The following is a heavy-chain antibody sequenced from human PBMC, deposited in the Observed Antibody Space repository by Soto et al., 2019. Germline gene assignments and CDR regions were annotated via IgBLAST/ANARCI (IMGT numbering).Heavy chain of an antibody. D-gene: IGHD3-10*01. J-gene: IGHJ4*02. CDR1: GFIFKNYG. CDR3: ARDPSLWFGRNYYFDS. V-gene: IGHV3-33*01. Sequence: QVQLVESGGGVVQPGRSLSLSCAASGFIFKNYGMHWVRQAPGKGLEWVAVIWYDGSKKYYADAVKGRFTISRDDSKNTLYLQMNSLRAEDSAVYYCARDPSLWFGRNYYFDSWGQGTLVTVSP. CDR2: IWYDGSKK.